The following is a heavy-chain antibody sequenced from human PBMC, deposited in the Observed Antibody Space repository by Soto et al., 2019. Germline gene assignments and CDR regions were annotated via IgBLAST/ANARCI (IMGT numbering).Heavy chain of an antibody. J-gene: IGHJ4*02. V-gene: IGHV3-30*03. CDR1: GFTFSSYG. CDR3: ARAALTYGGNSVFDY. CDR2: ISYDGSNK. Sequence: GGSLRLSCAASGFTFSSYGMHWVRQAPGKGLEWVAVISYDGSNKYYADSVKGRFTISRDNSKNTLYLQMNSLRSDDTALYYCARAALTYGGNSVFDYWGQGTVVTVSS. D-gene: IGHD4-17*01.